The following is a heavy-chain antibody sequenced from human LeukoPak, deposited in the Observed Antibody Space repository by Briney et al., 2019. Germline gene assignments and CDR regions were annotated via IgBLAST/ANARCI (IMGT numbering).Heavy chain of an antibody. CDR3: VGVAHRETISAVVLFWFDP. V-gene: IGHV4-38-2*01. D-gene: IGHD3-3*01. CDR1: GYSISSGYY. CDR2: IYHSGNT. Sequence: SETLSLTCAVSGYSISSGYYWGWIRQPPGKGLEWIGSIYHSGNTYYNPSLKNRVTISVDTSKNQFSLNLRSVTAADTAVYYCVGVAHRETISAVVLFWFDPWGQGTLVTVSS. J-gene: IGHJ5*02.